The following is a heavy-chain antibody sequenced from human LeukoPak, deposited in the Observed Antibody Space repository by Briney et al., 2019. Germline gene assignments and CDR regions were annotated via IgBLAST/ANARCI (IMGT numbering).Heavy chain of an antibody. CDR1: GYTLTNYV. CDR3: ARGRAKHDY. J-gene: IGHJ4*02. V-gene: IGHV1-18*04. Sequence: ASVKVSCKASGYTLTNYVISWLRQAPGQGLDWMGCISAYNGNTNYAQKLQGRVTMTTDTSTSTDYMELRSLRSDDTAVYYCARGRAKHDYWGQGTLVTVSS. CDR2: ISAYNGNT.